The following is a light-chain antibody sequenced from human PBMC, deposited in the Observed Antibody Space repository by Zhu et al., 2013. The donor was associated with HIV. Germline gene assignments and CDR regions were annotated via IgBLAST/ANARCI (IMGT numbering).Light chain of an antibody. CDR3: SSYAGTVV. J-gene: IGLJ2*01. CDR1: SNDVGGYNY. CDR2: EVT. V-gene: IGLV2-14*01. Sequence: QSALTQPASVSGSPGQSITISCTGTSNDVGGYNYVSWYQQHPGKAPKLIIYEVTNRPSGVSNRFSGSKSGNTASLIISGLQAEDEADYYCSSYAGTVVFGGGTKLTVL.